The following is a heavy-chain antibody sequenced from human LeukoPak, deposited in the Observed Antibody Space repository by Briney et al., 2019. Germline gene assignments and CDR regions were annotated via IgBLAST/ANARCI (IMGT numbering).Heavy chain of an antibody. J-gene: IGHJ4*02. Sequence: GGSLRLSCAASGFTFSSYSMNWVRQAPRKGLEWVSSISSSSSYIYYADSVKGRFTISRDNAKNSLYLQMDSLRAEDTAVYYCARVPSSGWFPLDYWGQGTLVTVSS. D-gene: IGHD6-19*01. CDR3: ARVPSSGWFPLDY. CDR1: GFTFSSYS. CDR2: ISSSSSYI. V-gene: IGHV3-21*01.